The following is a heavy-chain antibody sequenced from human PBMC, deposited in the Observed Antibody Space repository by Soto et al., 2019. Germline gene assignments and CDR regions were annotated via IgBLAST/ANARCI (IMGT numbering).Heavy chain of an antibody. V-gene: IGHV3-74*01. CDR3: ARDRLYSQDN. J-gene: IGHJ4*02. CDR2: INGDGRTT. CDR1: GFAFSTYW. D-gene: IGHD2-15*01. Sequence: GGSLRLSCAASGFAFSTYWMHWVRQAPGEGLVWVSHINGDGRTTTYADSVKGRFTISRDNAKNTLYLQMNSLRAEDTAVYFCARDRLYSQDNWGQGTLVTVSS.